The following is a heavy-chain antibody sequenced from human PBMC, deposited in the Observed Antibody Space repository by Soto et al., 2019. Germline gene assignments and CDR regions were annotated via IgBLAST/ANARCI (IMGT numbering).Heavy chain of an antibody. V-gene: IGHV4-4*02. CDR2: IHHTGDT. D-gene: IGHD5-12*01. CDR1: GGSVSNNNY. J-gene: IGHJ4*02. Sequence: QVQLEESGPGLVKPSGTLSLSCALSGGSVSNNNYWSWVRQSPGNGLEWIGEIHHTGDTNYNPSLESRVTISVDKSKNEFSLRLNSVTAADTAIYYCTKNSAYALDYWGMGTLVTVSS. CDR3: TKNSAYALDY.